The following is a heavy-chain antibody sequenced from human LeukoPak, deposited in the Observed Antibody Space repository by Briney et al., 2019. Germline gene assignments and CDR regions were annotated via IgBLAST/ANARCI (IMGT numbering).Heavy chain of an antibody. J-gene: IGHJ4*02. V-gene: IGHV4-31*03. CDR1: GGSISSGDYY. Sequence: SKTLSLICTVSGGSISSGDYYWSWIRQPPGKGLEWIGYIYYSGSTFYNPSLKSRVIISVDTSKNQFSLKLSSVTAADTAVYYCAKGGPYYFDYWGQGTLVTVSS. D-gene: IGHD3-16*01. CDR3: AKGGPYYFDY. CDR2: IYYSGST.